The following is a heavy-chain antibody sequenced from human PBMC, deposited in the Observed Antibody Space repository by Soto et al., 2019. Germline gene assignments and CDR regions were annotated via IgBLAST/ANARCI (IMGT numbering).Heavy chain of an antibody. CDR2: IYHSGST. J-gene: IGHJ5*02. CDR3: ARALYYYDSSGYSPYDWFDP. V-gene: IGHV4-30-2*01. D-gene: IGHD3-22*01. CDR1: GGSISSGGYS. Sequence: QLQLQESGSGLVKPSQTLSLTCAVSGGSISSGGYSWSWIRQPPGKGLEWMGYIYHSGSTYYNPSLKSRVTISVDRSKNQFSLKLSSVTAADTAVYYSARALYYYDSSGYSPYDWFDPWGQGTLVTVSS.